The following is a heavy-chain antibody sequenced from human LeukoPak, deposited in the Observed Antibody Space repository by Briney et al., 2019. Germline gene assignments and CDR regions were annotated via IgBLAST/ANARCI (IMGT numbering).Heavy chain of an antibody. D-gene: IGHD1-26*01. CDR1: GFTFSSYA. CDR3: AKDPIMTQWELRDY. J-gene: IGHJ4*02. V-gene: IGHV3-23*01. Sequence: AGGSLRLSCAASGFTFSSYAMSWVRQAPGKGLEWVSAISGSGGSTYYADSVKGRFTISRDNSKNTLYLQMNSLRAEDTAVYYCAKDPIMTQWELRDYWGQGTLVTVSS. CDR2: ISGSGGST.